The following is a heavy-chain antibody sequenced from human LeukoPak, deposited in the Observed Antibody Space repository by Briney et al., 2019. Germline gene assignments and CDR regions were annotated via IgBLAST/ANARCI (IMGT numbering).Heavy chain of an antibody. CDR2: ITPKSGDT. CDR3: ARVRLADERAWAY. J-gene: IGHJ4*02. D-gene: IGHD3-3*02. CDR1: GYTFSDFY. V-gene: IGHV1-2*02. Sequence: ASVKVSCKASGYTFSDFYIHWVRQAPGQGLEYVGWITPKSGDTYSPQRFQGRVTMTRDASISTAYMELSSLRSDDTVVYFCARVRLADERAWAYWGQGTLVTVSS.